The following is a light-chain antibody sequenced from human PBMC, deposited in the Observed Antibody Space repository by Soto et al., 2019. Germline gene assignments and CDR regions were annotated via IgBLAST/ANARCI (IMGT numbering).Light chain of an antibody. J-gene: IGKJ1*01. V-gene: IGKV1-39*01. CDR2: AAS. CDR1: QSISKY. CDR3: QQSYSTLWT. Sequence: DIQMTQSPSSLSASVGDRVTITCRAGQSISKYLNWYQQKPGKAPKVLIYAASSLQGGVPSRFSGSGSGTDFTLSINSLQPEDFATYYCQQSYSTLWTFGQGTKVDIK.